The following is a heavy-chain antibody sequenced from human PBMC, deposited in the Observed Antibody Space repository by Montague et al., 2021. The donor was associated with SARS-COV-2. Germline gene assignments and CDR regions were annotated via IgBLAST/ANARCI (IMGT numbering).Heavy chain of an antibody. CDR1: GFTFSTYN. V-gene: IGHV3-48*04. Sequence: SLRLSCAASGFTFSTYNMNWVRQIPGKGLEWLSYISSGSGAIFYADAVKGRFTVSRDNAKNSLFLQMNSLRAEDTAVYYCARDQLIRGVPAFDMWGQGTVVTVSS. J-gene: IGHJ3*02. CDR2: ISSGSGAI. CDR3: ARDQLIRGVPAFDM. D-gene: IGHD3-10*01.